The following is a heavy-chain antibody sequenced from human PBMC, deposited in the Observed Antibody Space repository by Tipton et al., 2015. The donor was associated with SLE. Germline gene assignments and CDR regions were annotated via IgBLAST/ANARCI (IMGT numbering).Heavy chain of an antibody. CDR3: ARVVMGSSWYWFDP. CDR2: IYYSGST. V-gene: IGHV4-59*01. Sequence: TLSLTCTVSGASISSYSWSWIRQPPGKGLEWIGYIYYSGSTNYNPSLKSRITISVDTSKKQFSLKLSSVTAAVTAVYYCARVVMGSSWYWFDPWGEGSLVTVSS. D-gene: IGHD6-13*01. CDR1: GASISSYS. J-gene: IGHJ5*02.